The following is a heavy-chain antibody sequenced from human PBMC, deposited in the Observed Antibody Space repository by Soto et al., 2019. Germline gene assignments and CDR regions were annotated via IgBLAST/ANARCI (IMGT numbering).Heavy chain of an antibody. CDR3: ARTFSTVVTPFSGMDV. J-gene: IGHJ6*02. CDR2: INPSGGST. CDR1: GYTFTSYY. V-gene: IGHV1-46*01. D-gene: IGHD2-15*01. Sequence: ASVKVSCKASGYTFTSYYMHWVRQAPGQGLEWMGIINPSGGSTSYAQKFQGRVTMTRDTSTSTVYMELSSLRSEDTAVYYCARTFSTVVTPFSGMDVWGQGTTVTVSS.